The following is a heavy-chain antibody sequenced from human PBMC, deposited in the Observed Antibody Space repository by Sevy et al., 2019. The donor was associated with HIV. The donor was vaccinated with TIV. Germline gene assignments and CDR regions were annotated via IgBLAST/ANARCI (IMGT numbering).Heavy chain of an antibody. CDR3: ARNLDYYDTSAFYS. Sequence: GGLRLSCAASGFTFSYYDMNWVRQAPGKGLEWVSSISSAGSYIKYGDSVKGRFTISRDNAKNSLYLQMNSLRAEDTAVYFCARNLDYYDTSAFYSWGQGTPVTVSS. CDR2: ISSAGSYI. V-gene: IGHV3-21*01. D-gene: IGHD3-22*01. CDR1: GFTFSYYD. J-gene: IGHJ5*01.